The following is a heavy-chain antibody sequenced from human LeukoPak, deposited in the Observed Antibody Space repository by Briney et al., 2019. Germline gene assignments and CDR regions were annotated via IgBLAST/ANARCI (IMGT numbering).Heavy chain of an antibody. Sequence: PSETLSLTCAVYGGSFSGYYWGWIRQPPGKGLEWIGEINHSGSTNYNPSLKSRVTISVDTSKNQFSLKLSSVTAADTAVYYCARGLPAVADYWGQGTLVTVSS. J-gene: IGHJ4*02. CDR3: ARGLPAVADY. CDR1: GGSFSGYY. V-gene: IGHV4-34*01. D-gene: IGHD4-23*01. CDR2: INHSGST.